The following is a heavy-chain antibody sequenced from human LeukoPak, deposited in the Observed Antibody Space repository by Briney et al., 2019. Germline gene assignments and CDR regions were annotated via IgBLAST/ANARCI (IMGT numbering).Heavy chain of an antibody. V-gene: IGHV1-3*03. D-gene: IGHD3-22*01. CDR2: INAGNGNT. J-gene: IGHJ3*02. Sequence: ASVKVSCKASGYTLTSYGISWVRQAPGQRLEWMGWINAGNGNTKYSQEFQGRVTITRDTSASTAYMELSSLRSEDMAVYYCARATYYYDSSGYSHDAFDIWGQGTMVTVSS. CDR1: GYTLTSYG. CDR3: ARATYYYDSSGYSHDAFDI.